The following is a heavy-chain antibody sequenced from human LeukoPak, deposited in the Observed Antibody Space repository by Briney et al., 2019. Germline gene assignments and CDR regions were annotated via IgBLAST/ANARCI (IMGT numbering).Heavy chain of an antibody. V-gene: IGHV3-23*01. CDR2: ISGSGGST. D-gene: IGHD6-13*01. CDR1: GFTFSSYA. Sequence: PGGSLRLSCAASGFTFSSYAMSWVRQAPGKGLEWVSAISGSGGSTYYADSVKGRFTISRDNSKNTLYLQMNSLRAEDTAVYYCAKRTYSSSWYYYYGMDVWGQGTTVTVSS. CDR3: AKRTYSSSWYYYYGMDV. J-gene: IGHJ6*02.